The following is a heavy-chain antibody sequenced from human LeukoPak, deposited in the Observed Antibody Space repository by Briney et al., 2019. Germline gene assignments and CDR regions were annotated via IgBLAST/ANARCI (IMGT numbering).Heavy chain of an antibody. Sequence: SETLSLTCTVSGGSISSGDYYWSWIRQPPGKGLEWIGYIHYSGSTYYNPSLKSRVTISVDTSKNQFSLKLSSVTAADTAVYYCARGRTTRASGFDPWGQGTLVTVSS. J-gene: IGHJ5*02. D-gene: IGHD1-7*01. CDR2: IHYSGST. CDR1: GGSISSGDYY. CDR3: ARGRTTRASGFDP. V-gene: IGHV4-30-4*08.